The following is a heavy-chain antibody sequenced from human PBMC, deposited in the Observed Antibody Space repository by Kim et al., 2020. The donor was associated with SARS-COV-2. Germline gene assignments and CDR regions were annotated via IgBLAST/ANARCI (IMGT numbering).Heavy chain of an antibody. J-gene: IGHJ6*02. Sequence: ASVKVSCKASGYTFTSYAMNWVRQAPGQGLEWMGWINTNTGNPTYAQGFTGRFVFSLDTSVSTAYLQISSLTAEDTAVYYCAREMLQLLWFGELYLDYYGMDVWGQGTTVTVSS. V-gene: IGHV7-4-1*02. CDR1: GYTFTSYA. CDR2: INTNTGNP. CDR3: AREMLQLLWFGELYLDYYGMDV. D-gene: IGHD3-10*01.